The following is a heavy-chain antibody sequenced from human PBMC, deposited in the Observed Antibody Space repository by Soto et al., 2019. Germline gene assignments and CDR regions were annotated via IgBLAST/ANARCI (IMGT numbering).Heavy chain of an antibody. D-gene: IGHD2-2*01. CDR2: LDAEDGET. CDR3: ATLPRTIERTPAAIWSFDS. Sequence: ASVKVSCKVSGYSLSDLSIHWVRQAPGKGLEWMGGLDAEDGETIYAQKLQGRGTMTEDTSTDTAYMELSSLTSEDTAMYYCATLPRTIERTPAAIWSFDSWGQGTLVTVSS. CDR1: GYSLSDLS. V-gene: IGHV1-24*01. J-gene: IGHJ4*02.